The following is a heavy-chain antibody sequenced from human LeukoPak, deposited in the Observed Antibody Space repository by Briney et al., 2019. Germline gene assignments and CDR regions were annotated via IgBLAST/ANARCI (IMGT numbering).Heavy chain of an antibody. J-gene: IGHJ3*02. D-gene: IGHD6-6*01. CDR1: GYTLTELS. CDR2: FDPEDGET. V-gene: IGHV1-24*01. Sequence: ASVKVPCKVSGYTLTELSMDWVGQAPGKGLEWMGGFDPEDGETIYAQKFQGRVTMTEDTSTDTAYMELSSLRSEDTAVYYCATEYSSSSGRYDAFDIWGQGTMVTVSS. CDR3: ATEYSSSSGRYDAFDI.